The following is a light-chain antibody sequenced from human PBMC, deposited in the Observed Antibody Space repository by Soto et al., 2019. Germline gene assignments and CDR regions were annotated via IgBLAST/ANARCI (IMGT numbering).Light chain of an antibody. Sequence: DIQMTQSPSTLSASVGDRVTITCRASQSISSWLAWYQQKPGKATNLLIYKASSLKSGVPSRFSGSGSGTEFTLTISSLQADEFATYYCQQHTSYPLTFAGGTKVEIK. V-gene: IGKV1-5*03. CDR3: QQHTSYPLT. CDR1: QSISSW. CDR2: KAS. J-gene: IGKJ4*01.